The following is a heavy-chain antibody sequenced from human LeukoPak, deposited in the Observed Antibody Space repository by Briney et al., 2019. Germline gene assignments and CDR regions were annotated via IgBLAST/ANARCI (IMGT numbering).Heavy chain of an antibody. Sequence: PSETLSLTCTVSGGSISSSSYYWGWLRQPPGKGLEWIGSIYYSGSTYYDPSLKSRVTISVDTSKNQFSLKLSSVTAADTAVYYCASSFGETHNWFDPWGQGTLVTVSS. CDR3: ASSFGETHNWFDP. CDR2: IYYSGST. D-gene: IGHD3-10*01. CDR1: GGSISSSSYY. V-gene: IGHV4-39*01. J-gene: IGHJ5*02.